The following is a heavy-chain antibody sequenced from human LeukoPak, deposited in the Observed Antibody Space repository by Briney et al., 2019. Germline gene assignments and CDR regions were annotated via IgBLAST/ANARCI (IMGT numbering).Heavy chain of an antibody. Sequence: SVKVSCKASGGTFSSYAISWVRQAPGQGLEWMGRIIPIFGTANYAQKFQGRVTITTDESTSTAYMELSCLRSEDTAVYYCARVKFGRDGFYYFDYWGQGTLVTVSS. CDR2: IIPIFGTA. CDR1: GGTFSSYA. CDR3: ARVKFGRDGFYYFDY. J-gene: IGHJ4*02. V-gene: IGHV1-69*05. D-gene: IGHD5-24*01.